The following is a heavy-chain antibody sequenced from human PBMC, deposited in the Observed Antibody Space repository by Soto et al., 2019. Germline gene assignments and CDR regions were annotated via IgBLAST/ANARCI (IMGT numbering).Heavy chain of an antibody. D-gene: IGHD3-3*01. CDR3: ARGRSRPFWSPGSFYGWFDP. CDR1: GYTFTSYG. Sequence: GASVKVSCKASGYTFTSYGISWVRQAPGQGLEWMGWISPYNGSTNYAQKLQGRVTMTRDTSTSTAYMELSSLRSEDTAVYYCARGRSRPFWSPGSFYGWFDPWGQGTLVTVSS. J-gene: IGHJ5*02. V-gene: IGHV1-18*01. CDR2: ISPYNGST.